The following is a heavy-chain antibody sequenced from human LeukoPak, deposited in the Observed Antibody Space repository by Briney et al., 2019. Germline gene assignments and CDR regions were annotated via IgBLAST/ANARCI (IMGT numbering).Heavy chain of an antibody. CDR2: IIPILGIA. V-gene: IGHV1-69*04. D-gene: IGHD6-19*01. CDR3: ARAGQWLVRYFDY. CDR1: GGTSSSYA. Sequence: SVKVSCKASGGTSSSYAISWVRQAPGQGLEWMGRIIPILGIANYAQKFQGRVTITADKSTSTAYMELSSLRSEDTAVYYCARAGQWLVRYFDYWGQGTLVTVSS. J-gene: IGHJ4*02.